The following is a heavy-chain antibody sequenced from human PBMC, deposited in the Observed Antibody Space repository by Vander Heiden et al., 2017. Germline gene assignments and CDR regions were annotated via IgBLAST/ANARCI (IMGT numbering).Heavy chain of an antibody. J-gene: IGHJ4*02. CDR3: AKVGEQWLQGGYFDY. CDR2: ISWNSGSI. Sequence: EVQLVESGVGLVQPGRSLRHPCAASGFNFDDYAMHGVRKAPGKGLEWVSGISWNSGSIGYADSVKGRFTISRDNAKNSLYLQMNSLRAEDTALYYCAKVGEQWLQGGYFDYWGQGTLVTVSS. CDR1: GFNFDDYA. D-gene: IGHD6-19*01. V-gene: IGHV3-9*01.